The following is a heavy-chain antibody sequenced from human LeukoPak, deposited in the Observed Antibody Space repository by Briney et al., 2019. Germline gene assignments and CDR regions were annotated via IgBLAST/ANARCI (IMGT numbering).Heavy chain of an antibody. CDR3: AKDGEGYSSSWTLYYFDY. CDR1: GFTFSSYA. CDR2: ISGSGGST. D-gene: IGHD6-13*01. J-gene: IGHJ4*02. V-gene: IGHV3-23*01. Sequence: GGSLRLSCAASGFTFSSYAMSWVRQAPGKGLEWVSAISGSGGSTYYAGSVKGRFTISRDNSKNTLYLQMNSLRAEDTAVYYCAKDGEGYSSSWTLYYFDYWGQGTLVTVSS.